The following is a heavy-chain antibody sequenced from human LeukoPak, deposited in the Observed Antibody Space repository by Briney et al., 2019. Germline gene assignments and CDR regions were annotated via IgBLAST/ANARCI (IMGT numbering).Heavy chain of an antibody. CDR1: GGTFSSYA. J-gene: IGHJ4*02. D-gene: IGHD2-15*01. CDR3: AIVYCSGGSCYYDY. Sequence: SVKVSCKASGGTFSSYAISWVRQAPGQGLEWMGGIIPIFGTANYAQKFQGRVTITADKSTSTAYMELSSLRSEDTAVYYCAIVYCSGGSCYYDYWGQGTLVTVSS. V-gene: IGHV1-69*06. CDR2: IIPIFGTA.